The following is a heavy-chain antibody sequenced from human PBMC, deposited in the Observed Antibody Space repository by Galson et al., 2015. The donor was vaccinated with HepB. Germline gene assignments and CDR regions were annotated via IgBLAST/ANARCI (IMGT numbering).Heavy chain of an antibody. CDR3: ARLFKYGGYGD. D-gene: IGHD5-12*01. CDR1: GYTFTRYG. CDR2: ISAYNGNT. J-gene: IGHJ4*02. Sequence: SVKVSCKASGYTFTRYGISWVRQAPGQGLEWMGWISAYNGNTNYAQKLQSRVTMTTDTSTSTAYMELRSLRSDDTAVYYCARLFKYGGYGDWGQGTLVTVSS. V-gene: IGHV1-18*01.